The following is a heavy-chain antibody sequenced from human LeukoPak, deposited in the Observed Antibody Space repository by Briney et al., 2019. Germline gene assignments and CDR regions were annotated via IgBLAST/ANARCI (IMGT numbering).Heavy chain of an antibody. CDR3: ARDRPLDADDYYGFYCFDS. D-gene: IGHD3-10*01. CDR1: GYTFTVYY. J-gene: IGHJ4*02. V-gene: IGHV1-2*02. Sequence: ASVTVSCKASGYTFTVYYMHWVRQPPGQGLEWMGWINPNSGGTNHAQKIQGRVTMTRDTSISTAYMELSRLRSDGTAVYYCARDRPLDADDYYGFYCFDSWGQRTLVTVS. CDR2: INPNSGGT.